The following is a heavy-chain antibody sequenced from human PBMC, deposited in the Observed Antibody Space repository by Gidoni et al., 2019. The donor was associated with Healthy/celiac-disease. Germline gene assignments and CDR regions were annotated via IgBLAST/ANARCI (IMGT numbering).Heavy chain of an antibody. V-gene: IGHV3-48*02. D-gene: IGHD2-21*01. CDR2: ISSSSSTI. CDR3: ARVRSHIVVVNDAFDI. J-gene: IGHJ3*02. Sequence: EVQLVESGGGLVQPGGSLRLYCAASGFTFRSYSMNWVRQAPGKGLEWVSYISSSSSTIYYADSVKGRFTISRDNAKNSLYLQMNSLRDEDTAVYYCARVRSHIVVVNDAFDIWGQGTMVTVSS. CDR1: GFTFRSYS.